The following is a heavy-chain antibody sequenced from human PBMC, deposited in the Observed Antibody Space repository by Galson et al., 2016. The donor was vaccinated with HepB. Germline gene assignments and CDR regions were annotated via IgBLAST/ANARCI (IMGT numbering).Heavy chain of an antibody. J-gene: IGHJ4*02. CDR1: GGSITGSGYY. CDR2: VHYNVSA. CDR3: ARHGDGFRSASGGY. D-gene: IGHD2-21*02. V-gene: IGHV4-39*01. Sequence: SETLSLTCTVSGGSITGSGYYWGWVRQTPGNGLEWIGSVHYNVSAYYNPSPQSRLTITVDTTKNQFSLRLNSVTAADTAVYYCARHGDGFRSASGGYWGRGILVSVSS.